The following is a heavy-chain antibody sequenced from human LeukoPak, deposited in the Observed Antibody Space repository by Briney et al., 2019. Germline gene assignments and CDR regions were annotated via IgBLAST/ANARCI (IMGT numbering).Heavy chain of an antibody. CDR1: GFTFSSYE. J-gene: IGHJ6*04. V-gene: IGHV3-48*03. D-gene: IGHD3-10*02. CDR2: ISSSGSTI. CDR3: AELGITMIGGV. Sequence: GGSLRLSCAASGFTFSSYEMNWLRQAPGKGLVGVSYISSSGSTIYYADSVKGRFTISRDNAKNSLYLQMNSLRAEDTAVYYCAELGITMIGGVWGKGTTVTISS.